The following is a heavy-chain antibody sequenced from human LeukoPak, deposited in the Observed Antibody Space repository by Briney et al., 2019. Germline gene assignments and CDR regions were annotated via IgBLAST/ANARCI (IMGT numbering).Heavy chain of an antibody. V-gene: IGHV4-34*01. CDR2: INHSGST. J-gene: IGHJ4*02. D-gene: IGHD1-1*01. Sequence: SETLSLACAVYGGSFSGYYWSWIRQPPGKGLEWIGEINHSGSTNYNPSLKSRVTISVDTSKNQFSLKLSSVTAADTAVYYCARRSQYNWNDFFAFDYWGQGTLVTVSS. CDR1: GGSFSGYY. CDR3: ARRSQYNWNDFFAFDY.